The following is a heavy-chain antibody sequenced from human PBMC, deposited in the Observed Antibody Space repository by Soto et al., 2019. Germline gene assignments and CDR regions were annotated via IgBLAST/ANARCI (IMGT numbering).Heavy chain of an antibody. D-gene: IGHD3-9*01. CDR2: ISAYNGNT. CDR3: ARDSRYFDWLFNGMDV. V-gene: IGHV1-18*04. Sequence: GASVKVSCKASGHTFTSYGISWVRQAPGQGLEWMGWISAYNGNTNYAQKLQGRVTMTTDTSTSTAYMELRSLRSDDTAVYYCARDSRYFDWLFNGMDVWGQGTTVTVSS. CDR1: GHTFTSYG. J-gene: IGHJ6*02.